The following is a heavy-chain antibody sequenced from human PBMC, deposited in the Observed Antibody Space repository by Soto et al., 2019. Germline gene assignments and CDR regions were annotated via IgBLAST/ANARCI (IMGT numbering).Heavy chain of an antibody. V-gene: IGHV1-69*12. CDR2: IIPIFGTA. D-gene: IGHD2-2*01. CDR1: GGTFSSYA. Sequence: QVQLVQSGAEVKKPGSSVKVSCKASGGTFSSYAISWVRQAPGQGLEWMGGIIPIFGTANYAQKFQGRVTIXXDXCXNTAYMELSRLRSDDTAVYYCARFLGPPAAMFWFDPWGQGTLVTVSS. J-gene: IGHJ5*02. CDR3: ARFLGPPAAMFWFDP.